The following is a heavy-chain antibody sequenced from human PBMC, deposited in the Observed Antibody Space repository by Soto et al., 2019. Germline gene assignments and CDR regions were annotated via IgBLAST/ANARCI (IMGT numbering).Heavy chain of an antibody. CDR3: AKSEAMTPGWDYFDY. Sequence: EVPLLESGGGFVQPGGSLRLSCAASGFTFSNYAMNWVRQAPGKGLEWVSAISGSGGSRFYPDSVKVRFIISRDNSKNTLHLQMNSLRAEDTDVYYCAKSEAMTPGWDYFDYWGQGTLVTVSS. J-gene: IGHJ4*02. V-gene: IGHV3-23*01. CDR1: GFTFSNYA. CDR2: ISGSGGSR. D-gene: IGHD3-16*01.